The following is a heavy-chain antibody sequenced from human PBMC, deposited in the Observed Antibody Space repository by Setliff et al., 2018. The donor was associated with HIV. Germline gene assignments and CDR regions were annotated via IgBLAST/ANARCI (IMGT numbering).Heavy chain of an antibody. CDR1: GGSFTNYF. CDR3: AREREAWSAYDS. Sequence: PSETLSLTCAVYGGSFTNYFWSWIRQSPGKGLEWIGEINHSGRTKYNPSLKSRVTMSVDTSKNQFSLKLSSVTAADTAVYHCAREREAWSAYDSWGQGTLVTVSS. V-gene: IGHV4-34*10. J-gene: IGHJ5*02. D-gene: IGHD3-3*01. CDR2: INHSGRT.